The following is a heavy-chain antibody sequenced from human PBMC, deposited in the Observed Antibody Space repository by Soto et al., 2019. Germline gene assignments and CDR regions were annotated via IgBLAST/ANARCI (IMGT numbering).Heavy chain of an antibody. CDR3: ARDRLAAAGTYYGMDV. CDR1: GGSVYRTSYY. D-gene: IGHD6-13*01. V-gene: IGHV4-39*07. Sequence: ENPSPTCRVSGGSVYRTSYYLGWVRQPPGKGLEWVGHIFYGGSTYYNPSLESRVAISVDTSKNQFSLKLSSVTAADTAVYYCARDRLAAAGTYYGMDVWGQGTTVTVSS. CDR2: IFYGGST. J-gene: IGHJ6*02.